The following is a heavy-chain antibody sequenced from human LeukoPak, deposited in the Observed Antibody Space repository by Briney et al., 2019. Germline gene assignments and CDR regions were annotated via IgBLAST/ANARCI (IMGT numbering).Heavy chain of an antibody. CDR1: GGSISSYY. V-gene: IGHV4-59*08. Sequence: SETLSLTCTVSGGSISSYYWSWIRQPPGKGLEWIGYIYYSGSTNYSPSLKSRVTISVDTSKNQFSLKLSSVTAADTAVYYCARHAGGSRYFDYWGQGTLVTVSS. CDR2: IYYSGST. CDR3: ARHAGGSRYFDY. D-gene: IGHD2-15*01. J-gene: IGHJ4*02.